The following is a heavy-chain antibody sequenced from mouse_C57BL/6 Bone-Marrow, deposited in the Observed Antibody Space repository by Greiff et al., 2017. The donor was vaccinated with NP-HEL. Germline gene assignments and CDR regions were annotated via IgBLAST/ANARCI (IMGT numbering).Heavy chain of an antibody. J-gene: IGHJ1*03. CDR1: GFTFSSYA. V-gene: IGHV5-4*03. CDR3: ARGGLPHWYFDV. CDR2: ISDGGSYT. D-gene: IGHD2-2*01. Sequence: DVKLVESGGGLVKPGGSLKLSCAASGFTFSSYAMSWVRQTPEKRLEWVATISDGGSYTYYPDNVKGRFTISRANAKNNLYLQMSHLKSEDTAMYYCARGGLPHWYFDVRGTGTTVTVSS.